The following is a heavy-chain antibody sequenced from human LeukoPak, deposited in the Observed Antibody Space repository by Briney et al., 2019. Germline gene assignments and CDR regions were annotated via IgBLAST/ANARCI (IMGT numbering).Heavy chain of an antibody. CDR3: ATDHPRIAAAGRDYFTFDY. Sequence: GASVKVSCKVSGYTLTELSMHWVRQAPGKGLEWMGGFDPEDGETIYAQKFQGRVTMTEDTSTDTAYMELSSLRSEDTAVYYCATDHPRIAAAGRDYFTFDYWGQGTLVTVSS. CDR2: FDPEDGET. J-gene: IGHJ4*02. CDR1: GYTLTELS. V-gene: IGHV1-24*01. D-gene: IGHD6-13*01.